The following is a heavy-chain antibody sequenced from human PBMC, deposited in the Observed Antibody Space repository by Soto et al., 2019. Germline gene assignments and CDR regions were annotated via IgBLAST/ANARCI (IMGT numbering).Heavy chain of an antibody. CDR1: GGSISSSSYY. Sequence: SETLSLTCTVSGGSISSSSYYWGWIRQPPGKGLEWIGSIYYSGSTYYNPSLKSRVTISVDTSKNQFSLKLSSVTAADTAVYYCARAEQWLTKPYYFDYWGQGTLVTVSS. CDR2: IYYSGST. J-gene: IGHJ4*02. D-gene: IGHD6-19*01. V-gene: IGHV4-39*01. CDR3: ARAEQWLTKPYYFDY.